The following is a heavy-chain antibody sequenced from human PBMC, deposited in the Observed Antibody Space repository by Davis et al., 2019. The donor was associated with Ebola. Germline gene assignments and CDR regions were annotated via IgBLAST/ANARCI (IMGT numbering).Heavy chain of an antibody. V-gene: IGHV1-18*04. CDR2: ISAYNGNT. D-gene: IGHD6-6*01. J-gene: IGHJ5*02. CDR3: ATAEHRAGSSSGVWFDP. CDR1: GYTFTSYG. Sequence: ASVKVSCKASGYTFTSYGISWVRQAPGQGLEWMAWISAYNGNTNYAQKFQGRVTMTTDTSTSTAYMELSSLRSEDTAVYYCATAEHRAGSSSGVWFDPWGQGTLVTVSS.